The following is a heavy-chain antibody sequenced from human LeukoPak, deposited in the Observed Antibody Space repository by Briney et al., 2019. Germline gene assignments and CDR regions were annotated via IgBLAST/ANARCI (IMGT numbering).Heavy chain of an antibody. Sequence: GASVKVSCKASKYTFTGYYMHWVRQAPGQGLEWMGWINPNNGDTISAQKFQGRVTMTRDTSISTAYMELSRLRSDDTAVYYCARGRGSYSLDYWGQGTLATVSS. D-gene: IGHD1-26*01. CDR2: INPNNGDT. CDR1: KYTFTGYY. CDR3: ARGRGSYSLDY. J-gene: IGHJ4*02. V-gene: IGHV1-2*02.